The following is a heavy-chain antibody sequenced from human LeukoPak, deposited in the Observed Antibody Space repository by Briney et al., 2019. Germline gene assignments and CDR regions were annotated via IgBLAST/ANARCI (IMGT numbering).Heavy chain of an antibody. CDR2: NYSDGST. V-gene: IGHV3-53*01. Sequence: GGSLRLSCAVSGFTVSTNYMNWARQAPGKGLEWVSINYSDGSTYYTESVKGRFSISRDNSKNTLYLQMNGLRAEDTAMYFCARARYGQLVFDYWGQGTLVTVSS. CDR3: ARARYGQLVFDY. J-gene: IGHJ4*02. D-gene: IGHD6-13*01. CDR1: GFTVSTNY.